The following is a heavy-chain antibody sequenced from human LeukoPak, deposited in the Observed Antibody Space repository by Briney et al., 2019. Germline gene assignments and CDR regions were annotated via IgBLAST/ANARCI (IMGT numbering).Heavy chain of an antibody. V-gene: IGHV3-66*01. CDR2: IYSGGTT. J-gene: IGHJ4*02. Sequence: GGSLRLSCAASGFTVSSSYMSWVRQAPGKGLEWVSVIYSGGTTYYADSVKGRFAISRDNSKNTLCLQMNSLRVEDTAVYYCARSQKIYGDGRSIYFDYWGQGTLVTVSS. CDR1: GFTVSSSY. CDR3: ARSQKIYGDGRSIYFDY. D-gene: IGHD4-17*01.